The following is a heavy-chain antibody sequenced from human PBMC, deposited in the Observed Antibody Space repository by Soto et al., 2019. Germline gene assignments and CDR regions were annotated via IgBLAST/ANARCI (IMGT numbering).Heavy chain of an antibody. V-gene: IGHV1-46*01. CDR2: INSGAGNT. CDR1: GYTFASFY. CDR3: VRLATVTPPYYFDY. Sequence: QVQLVQSGAAVKKPGASVKVSFKASGYTFASFYVHWVRQAPGQGLEWMGVINSGAGNTAYAQKFQGRVTMTSDTSTSTLYMEMSSLRSEDTAVYYCVRLATVTPPYYFDYWGQGTLVTVSS. J-gene: IGHJ4*02. D-gene: IGHD4-17*01.